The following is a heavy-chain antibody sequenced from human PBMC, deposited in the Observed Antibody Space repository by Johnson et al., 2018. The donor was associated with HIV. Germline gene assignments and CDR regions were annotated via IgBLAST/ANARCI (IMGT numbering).Heavy chain of an antibody. V-gene: IGHV3-7*03. D-gene: IGHD6-13*01. Sequence: VQLVESGGDLVQPGGSLRLSCIGSGFTFSHNWMSWVRQAPGKGPEWVANINHDVSAIHYVDSVKGRFTISRDNAKNSLYLQMNSLRAEDTALYYCAKDVRQQLVGDAFDIWGQGTMVTVSS. CDR1: GFTFSHNW. J-gene: IGHJ3*02. CDR2: INHDVSAI. CDR3: AKDVRQQLVGDAFDI.